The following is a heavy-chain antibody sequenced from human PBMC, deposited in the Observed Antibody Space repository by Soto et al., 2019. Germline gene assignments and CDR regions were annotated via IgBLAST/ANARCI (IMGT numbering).Heavy chain of an antibody. D-gene: IGHD5-12*01. CDR3: ARSIGYSGYGLDY. V-gene: IGHV4-4*02. CDR1: GGSISSDNW. J-gene: IGHJ4*02. Sequence: SETLSLTCAVSGGSISSDNWWSWVRQPPGKGLEWIGEIYHTGSTNYNPSLKSRVAISVDKSKNQFSLRLTSVTAADTAVYYCARSIGYSGYGLDYWGQGTLVTVS. CDR2: IYHTGST.